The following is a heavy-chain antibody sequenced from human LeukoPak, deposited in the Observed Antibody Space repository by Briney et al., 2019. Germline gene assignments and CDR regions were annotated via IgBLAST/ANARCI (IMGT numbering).Heavy chain of an antibody. CDR2: IYSGGST. V-gene: IGHV3-53*01. CDR3: AREPRGYCSGGSCYCRYMDV. CDR1: GFTVSSNY. J-gene: IGHJ6*03. Sequence: GGSLRLSCAASGFTVSSNYMNWVRQAPGKGLEWVSVIYSGGSTYYADSVKGRFTISRDNSKNTLYLQMNSLRAEDTAVYYCAREPRGYCSGGSCYCRYMDVWGKGTTVIVSS. D-gene: IGHD2-15*01.